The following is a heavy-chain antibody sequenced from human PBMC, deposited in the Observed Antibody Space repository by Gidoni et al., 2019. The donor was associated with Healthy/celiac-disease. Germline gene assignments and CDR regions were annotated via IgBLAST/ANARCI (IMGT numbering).Heavy chain of an antibody. V-gene: IGHV4-59*01. CDR2: SYYSGST. CDR3: ARIAAAGTLFDY. CDR1: GCSISSYY. J-gene: IGHJ4*02. D-gene: IGHD6-13*01. Sequence: QVQLQESRPGLVKPSETLSLTCTVSGCSISSYYWSWIRQPPGKGLEWIGYSYYSGSTNYNPSLKSRGTISVDTSKNQFSLKLSDVTAADTAVYYCARIAAAGTLFDYWGQGTLVTVSS.